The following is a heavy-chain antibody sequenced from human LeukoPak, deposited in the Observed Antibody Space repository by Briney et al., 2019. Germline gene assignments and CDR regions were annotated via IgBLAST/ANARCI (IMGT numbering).Heavy chain of an antibody. CDR1: GGTFSSYA. CDR3: ARGGDVVVVPAATPFDY. V-gene: IGHV1-69*13. J-gene: IGHJ4*02. D-gene: IGHD2-2*02. Sequence: SVKVSCKASGGTFSSYAISWVRQAPGQGLEWMGGIIPIFGTANYAQKFQGRVTITADESTSTAYMELSSLRSEDTAVYYCARGGDVVVVPAATPFDYWGQGTLVTVSS. CDR2: IIPIFGTA.